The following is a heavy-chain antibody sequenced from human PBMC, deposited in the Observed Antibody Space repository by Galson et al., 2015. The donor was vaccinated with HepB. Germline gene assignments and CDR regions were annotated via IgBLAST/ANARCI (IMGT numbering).Heavy chain of an antibody. Sequence: PALVKPTQTLTLTCTFSGFSLRTNGVGVGWIRQPPGKALEWLALIYWDDDERYSPSLKTRLTVTKDTSKNQVVLAVTNMDTVDTATYYCAHVIAEAGIRSNTFFDYWGQGTVVTASS. D-gene: IGHD6-13*01. J-gene: IGHJ4*02. CDR3: AHVIAEAGIRSNTFFDY. CDR1: GFSLRTNGVG. CDR2: IYWDDDE. V-gene: IGHV2-5*02.